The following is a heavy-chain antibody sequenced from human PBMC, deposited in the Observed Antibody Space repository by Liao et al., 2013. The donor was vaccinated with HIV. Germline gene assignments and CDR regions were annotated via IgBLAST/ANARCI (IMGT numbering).Heavy chain of an antibody. CDR2: IYNSGNT. D-gene: IGHD3-22*01. J-gene: IGHJ3*02. Sequence: QVQLQESGPGLVKPSETLSLTCTVSGGSISGYYWSWIRQPPGKGLEWIGYIYNSGNTNYNPSLKSRVTISLAMSKNQFSLRLTSVTAADTAVYFCARAVSSDNYHDAFDIWGQGTMVTVSA. V-gene: IGHV4-59*12. CDR1: GGSISGYY. CDR3: ARAVSSDNYHDAFDI.